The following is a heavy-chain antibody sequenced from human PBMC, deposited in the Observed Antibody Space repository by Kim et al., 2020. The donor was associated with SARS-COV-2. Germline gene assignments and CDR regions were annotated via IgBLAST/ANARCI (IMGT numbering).Heavy chain of an antibody. D-gene: IGHD7-27*01. V-gene: IGHV1-18*01. CDR3: ARDPGPLTGLYYGMDV. J-gene: IGHJ6*02. Sequence: KLQGRVTMTTDTSTSTAYMELRSLRSDDTAVYYCARDPGPLTGLYYGMDVWGQGTTVTVSS.